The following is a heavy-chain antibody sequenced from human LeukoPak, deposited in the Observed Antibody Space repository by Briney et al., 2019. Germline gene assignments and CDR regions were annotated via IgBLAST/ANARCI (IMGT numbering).Heavy chain of an antibody. CDR3: ARDGDSSLFDY. D-gene: IGHD7-27*01. CDR1: GFTFSSYW. CDR2: INSDVSST. Sequence: GGSLRLSCAASGFTFSSYWMHWVRQAPGKGLVWVSRINSDVSSTSYADSVKGRFTISRDNAKNTLYLQMNSLRAEDTAVYYCARDGDSSLFDYWGQGTLVTVSS. J-gene: IGHJ4*02. V-gene: IGHV3-74*01.